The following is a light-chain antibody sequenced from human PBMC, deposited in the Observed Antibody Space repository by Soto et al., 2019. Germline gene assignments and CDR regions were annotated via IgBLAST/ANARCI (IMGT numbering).Light chain of an antibody. V-gene: IGLV1-40*01. J-gene: IGLJ3*02. CDR3: QSYDSSLSAL. CDR1: SSNNGAGYD. CDR2: GNS. Sequence: QSVLTQPPSVSGAPGQRVTISCTGSSSNNGAGYDVHWYQQLPETAPKLLIYGNSNRPSGVPDRFSGSKSGTSASLAITGLQAEDEADYYCQSYDSSLSALFGGGSKLTVL.